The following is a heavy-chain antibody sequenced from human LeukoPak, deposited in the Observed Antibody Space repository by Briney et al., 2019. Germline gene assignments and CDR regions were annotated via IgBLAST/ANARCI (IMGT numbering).Heavy chain of an antibody. CDR2: IYHSGST. D-gene: IGHD6-19*01. CDR1: GGSISSGGYS. CDR3: VSQVAGSMSQN. V-gene: IGHV4-30-2*01. J-gene: IGHJ4*02. Sequence: SETLSLTCAVSGGSISSGGYSWSWIRQPPGKGLEWIGYIYHSGSTYYNPSLKSRVTISVDRSKNQFSLKLSSVTAADTAVYYCVSQVAGSMSQNWGQGTLVTVSS.